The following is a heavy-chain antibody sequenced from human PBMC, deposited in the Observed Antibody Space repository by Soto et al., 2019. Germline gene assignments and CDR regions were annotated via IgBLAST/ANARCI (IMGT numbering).Heavy chain of an antibody. CDR2: ISPSDGST. J-gene: IGHJ4*02. CDR1: GYTFTSYE. CDR3: ARDRRDGYNTFDY. Sequence: ASVKVSCEASGYTFTSYEMYWVRQAPGQGLEWMGIISPSDGSTTYAQKFQGRVTMTRDTSTSTVYMELSSLRSEDTAVYYCARDRRDGYNTFDYWGQGTLVTVSS. D-gene: IGHD5-12*01. V-gene: IGHV1-46*01.